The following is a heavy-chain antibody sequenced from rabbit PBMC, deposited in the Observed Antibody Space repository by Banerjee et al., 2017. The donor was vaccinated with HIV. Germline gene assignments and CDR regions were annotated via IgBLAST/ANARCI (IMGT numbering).Heavy chain of an antibody. CDR3: AREGYSGDDYGDRFYFRL. V-gene: IGHV1S40*01. Sequence: QSLEESGGDLVKPGASLTLTCTASGFTLSSYWICWVRQAPGKGLEWIGCIYPNSGGIDYASWAKGRFTISKTSSTTVTLQMTSLTAVDTATYFCAREGYSGDDYGDRFYFRLWGQGTLVTVS. CDR1: GFTLSSYW. D-gene: IGHD2-1*01. CDR2: IYPNSGGI. J-gene: IGHJ4*01.